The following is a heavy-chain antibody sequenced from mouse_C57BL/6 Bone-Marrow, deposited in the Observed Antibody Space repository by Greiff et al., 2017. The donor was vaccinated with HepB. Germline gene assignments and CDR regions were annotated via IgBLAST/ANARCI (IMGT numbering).Heavy chain of an antibody. CDR2: IHPNSGST. CDR1: GYTFTSYW. V-gene: IGHV1-64*01. D-gene: IGHD2-2*01. Sequence: QVQLQQPGAELVKPGASVKLSCKASGYTFTSYWMHWVKQRPGQGLEWIGMIHPNSGSTNYNEKFKSKATLTVDKSSSTAYMQLSSLTYEDSAVYYCARPLWLRRGFAYWGQGTLVTVSA. CDR3: ARPLWLRRGFAY. J-gene: IGHJ3*01.